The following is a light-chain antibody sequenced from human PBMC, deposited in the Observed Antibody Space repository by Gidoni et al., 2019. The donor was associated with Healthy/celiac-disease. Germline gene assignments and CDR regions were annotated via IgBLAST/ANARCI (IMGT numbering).Light chain of an antibody. V-gene: IGLV3-21*02. CDR1: NIGRKS. Sequence: SYVLTQPPSVSVAPGQTARITCGGNNIGRKSVHWYQPQPGQAPLLVVYADSDRPSGIPERFSGSNSGNTATLTISRVEAGDEADYYCQVWDSSSDHRVVFGGGTKLTVL. CDR3: QVWDSSSDHRVV. CDR2: ADS. J-gene: IGLJ2*01.